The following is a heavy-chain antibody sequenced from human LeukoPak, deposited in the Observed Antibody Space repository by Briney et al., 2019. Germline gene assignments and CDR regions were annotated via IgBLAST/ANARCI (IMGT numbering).Heavy chain of an antibody. J-gene: IGHJ4*02. CDR2: ISSSGST. CDR3: ARVNYNLPIYYFDY. CDR1: GDSISSGDYY. Sequence: PSETLSLTCTVSGDSISSGDYYWSWIRQPAGKGLEWIGRISSSGSTNDNPSLKSRVTISVDTSKNQFSLKLSSVTAADTAVYYCARVNYNLPIYYFDYWGQGTLVTVSS. V-gene: IGHV4-61*02. D-gene: IGHD4-11*01.